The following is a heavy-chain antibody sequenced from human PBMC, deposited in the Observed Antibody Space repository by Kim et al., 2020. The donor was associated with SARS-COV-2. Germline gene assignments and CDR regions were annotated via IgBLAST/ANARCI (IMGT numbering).Heavy chain of an antibody. D-gene: IGHD6-13*01. J-gene: IGHJ4*02. V-gene: IGHV5-51*01. CDR3: ARGGAAAVFDY. CDR2: T. Sequence: TRDTPSSQGQVTISADKSISTAYLQWSSLKASDTAMYYCARGGAAAVFDYWGQGTLVTVSS.